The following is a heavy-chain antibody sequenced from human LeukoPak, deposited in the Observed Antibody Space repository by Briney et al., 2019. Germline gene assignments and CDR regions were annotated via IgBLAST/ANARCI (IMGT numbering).Heavy chain of an antibody. V-gene: IGHV1-18*01. J-gene: IGHJ5*02. CDR1: GYTFTSYG. Sequence: ASVKVSCKSSGYTFTSYGISWVRQAPGQGLEWMGWICTYNGNTNYAQKLQGRVTMTADPSTSTAYMELRSLRSDDKAVYCCARDRSGCSSTSWQKPYNWFDPWGQGTLVTVSS. CDR3: ARDRSGCSSTSWQKPYNWFDP. D-gene: IGHD2-2*01. CDR2: ICTYNGNT.